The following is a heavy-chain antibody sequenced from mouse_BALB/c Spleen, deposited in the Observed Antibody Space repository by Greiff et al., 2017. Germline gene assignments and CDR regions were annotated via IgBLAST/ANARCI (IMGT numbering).Heavy chain of an antibody. CDR3: VREYYYGSSLWWYFDV. V-gene: IGHV2-9-2*01. J-gene: IGHJ1*01. CDR1: GFSLTSYD. D-gene: IGHD1-1*01. CDR2: IWTGGGT. Sequence: QVQLQQSGPGLVAPSQSLSITCTVSGFSLTSYDISWIRQPPGKGLEWLGVIWTGGGTNYNSAFMSRLSISKDNSKSQVFLKMNSLQTDDTAIYYCVREYYYGSSLWWYFDVWGAGTTVTVSS.